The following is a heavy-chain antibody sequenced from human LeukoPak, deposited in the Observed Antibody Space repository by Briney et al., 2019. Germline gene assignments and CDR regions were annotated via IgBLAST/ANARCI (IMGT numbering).Heavy chain of an antibody. V-gene: IGHV3-23*01. CDR2: ISGSGGST. CDR1: GFTFSSYA. CDR3: AKDASTVTTFDRGYYFDY. Sequence: GGSLRLSCAASGFTFSSYAMSSVRQAPGKGLEWVSAISGSGGSTYYADSVKGRFTISRDNSKNTLYLQMNGLRAEDTAVNYCAKDASTVTTFDRGYYFDYWGQGTLVTVSS. D-gene: IGHD4-11*01. J-gene: IGHJ4*02.